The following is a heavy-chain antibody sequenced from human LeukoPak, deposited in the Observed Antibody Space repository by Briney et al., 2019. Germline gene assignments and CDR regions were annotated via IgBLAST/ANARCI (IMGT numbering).Heavy chain of an antibody. D-gene: IGHD3-16*01. V-gene: IGHV4-34*01. J-gene: IGHJ3*02. CDR3: AGGRRFI. Sequence: SETLSLTCAVYGGSFSGYYWSWIRQPPGKGLEWIGEINHSGSTNYNPSLKSRVTISVDTSKNQFSLKLSSVTAADTAVYYCAGGRRFIWGQGTMVTVSS. CDR1: GGSFSGYY. CDR2: INHSGST.